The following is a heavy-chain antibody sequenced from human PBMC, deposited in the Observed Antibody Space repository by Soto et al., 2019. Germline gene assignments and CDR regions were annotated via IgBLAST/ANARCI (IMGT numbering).Heavy chain of an antibody. J-gene: IGHJ4*02. CDR1: GYTFTSYG. V-gene: IGHV1-18*01. D-gene: IGHD6-13*01. Sequence: QVQLVQSGAEVKKPGASVKVSCKASGYTFTSYGISWVRQAPGQGLEWMGWISAYNGNTNYAQKHQGRVTMTTDTSTSTAYKELRSLRADDTAVYCCARVIAAAVDFDYWGQGTLVTVSS. CDR3: ARVIAAAVDFDY. CDR2: ISAYNGNT.